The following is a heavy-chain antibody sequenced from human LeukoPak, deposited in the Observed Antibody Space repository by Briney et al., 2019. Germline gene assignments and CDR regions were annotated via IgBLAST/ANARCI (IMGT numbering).Heavy chain of an antibody. CDR1: GYTFTSYD. D-gene: IGHD3-3*01. J-gene: IGHJ5*02. Sequence: ASVKVSCKASGYTFTSYDINWVRQATGQGLEWMGWMNPNSGNTGYAQKFQGRVTMTRNTSISTAYMELSSLRSEDTAVYYCARGRGRTIFGVVTNRNWFDPWAREPWPPSPQ. CDR3: ARGRGRTIFGVVTNRNWFDP. V-gene: IGHV1-8*01. CDR2: MNPNSGNT.